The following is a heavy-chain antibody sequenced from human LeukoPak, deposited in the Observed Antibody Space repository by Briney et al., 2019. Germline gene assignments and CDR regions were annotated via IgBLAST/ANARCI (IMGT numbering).Heavy chain of an antibody. D-gene: IGHD2-21*02. V-gene: IGHV3-23*01. Sequence: GGSLRLSCAASGFNFANHAMSWVRPTPGKGLEWVSAISGGGDITYYADSVTGRFTISRDNSKDTLFLQMHSLRPGDTAVYYCVREDTPATANYWGQGTLVTISS. CDR1: GFNFANHA. CDR3: VREDTPATANY. CDR2: ISGGGDIT. J-gene: IGHJ4*02.